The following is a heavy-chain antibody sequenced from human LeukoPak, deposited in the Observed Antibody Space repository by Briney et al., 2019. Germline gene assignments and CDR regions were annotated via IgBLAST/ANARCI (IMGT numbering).Heavy chain of an antibody. D-gene: IGHD6-13*01. J-gene: IGHJ4*02. Sequence: KFQGRVTITRDTSASTAYMELSSLRSEDTAVYYCARDLAAAGTLWGQGTLVTVSS. CDR3: ARDLAAAGTL. V-gene: IGHV1-3*01.